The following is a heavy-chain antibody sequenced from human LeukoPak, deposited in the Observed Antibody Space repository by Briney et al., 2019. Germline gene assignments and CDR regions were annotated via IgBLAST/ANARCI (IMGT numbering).Heavy chain of an antibody. CDR2: GSSDGTTT. J-gene: IGHJ4*02. D-gene: IGHD1-14*01. CDR3: ARDADGPGSLIDY. CDR1: GFTFITYW. V-gene: IGHV3-74*01. Sequence: GGSLRLSCTSSGFTFITYWMQWVRQAPGKVLEWGSRGSSDGTTTTYADSVKGRFTMSRDNGKNTLYLQMNSLRAEDTAADYCARDADGPGSLIDYWGQGTLVTVSS.